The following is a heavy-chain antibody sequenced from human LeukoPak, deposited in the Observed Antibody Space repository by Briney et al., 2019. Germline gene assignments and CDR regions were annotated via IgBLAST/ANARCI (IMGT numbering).Heavy chain of an antibody. CDR1: GFTFSNCA. CDR2: MSDSGGST. V-gene: IGHV3-23*01. CDR3: AKDLKRNYGDYVSGGAFDI. Sequence: GSLRLSCAASGFTFSNCAMSWVRPAPGKALEWVSVMSDSGGSTYYADSVKGRFTISRDNSKNTLYLQMNSLRAEDTAVYYCAKDLKRNYGDYVSGGAFDIWGQGTMVTVSS. J-gene: IGHJ3*02. D-gene: IGHD4-17*01.